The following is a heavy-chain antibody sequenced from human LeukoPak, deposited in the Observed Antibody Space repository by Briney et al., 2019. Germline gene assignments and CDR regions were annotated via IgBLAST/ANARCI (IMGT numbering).Heavy chain of an antibody. J-gene: IGHJ5*01. D-gene: IGHD2-2*01. CDR2: IYNIGTT. CDR1: GFPVSTNY. CDR3: ARWYCTSTRCYYDS. V-gene: IGHV3-53*01. Sequence: GGSLRLSCAASGFPVSTNYMSWVRQAPGKGLEWVSIIYNIGTTSYTDSVKGGFTISRDNSKNTIYYQMNSLTAEETAVYYCARWYCTSTRCYYDSWGQGTLVTVSS.